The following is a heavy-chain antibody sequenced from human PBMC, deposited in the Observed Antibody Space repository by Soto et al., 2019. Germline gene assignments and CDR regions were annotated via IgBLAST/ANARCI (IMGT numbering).Heavy chain of an antibody. CDR3: AKLIGGVKAIGGTGNWLDP. J-gene: IGHJ5*02. Sequence: QVQLVEAGGGVVQPGGSLRLSCAASGFIFSSYGMYWIRQAPGKGLEWVAGISHDGSNKYYGDSVKGRCTISRDNAKNTLFLPIDSLRAEDTAVYYCAKLIGGVKAIGGTGNWLDPWGQGTLVTVSS. D-gene: IGHD3-3*01. CDR1: GFIFSSYG. V-gene: IGHV3-30*18. CDR2: ISHDGSNK.